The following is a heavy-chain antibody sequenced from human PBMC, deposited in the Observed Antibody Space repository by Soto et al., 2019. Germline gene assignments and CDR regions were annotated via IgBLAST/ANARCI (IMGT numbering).Heavy chain of an antibody. V-gene: IGHV3-21*01. CDR1: GFTFSDYG. CDR3: ARTTPGATMVRGPYYYFDL. J-gene: IGHJ2*01. D-gene: IGHD3-10*01. Sequence: PGGSLRLCNAVSGFTFSDYGMNWVRQATGKWLEWVSSIDTRSNYIYYADSVRGRFTVSRDNAKSSLYLHLNSLRAEDTAVYYCARTTPGATMVRGPYYYFDLWRRGTLVTVSS. CDR2: IDTRSNYI.